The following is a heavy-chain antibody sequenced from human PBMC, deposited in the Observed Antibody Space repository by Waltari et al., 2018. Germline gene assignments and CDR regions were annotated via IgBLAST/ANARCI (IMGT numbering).Heavy chain of an antibody. Sequence: QVQLVQSGAEVRKPGASVQGSCETSGSTFSGYYIHWVRQAPGQGPEWMGRIIPNSGGTSYAQKCQGRVTMTRDTSITTAYMELRSLTSDDTAVYYCARGNWGYFFDDWGQGTLVTVSS. CDR1: GSTFSGYY. CDR2: IIPNSGGT. V-gene: IGHV1-2*06. J-gene: IGHJ4*02. D-gene: IGHD7-27*01. CDR3: ARGNWGYFFDD.